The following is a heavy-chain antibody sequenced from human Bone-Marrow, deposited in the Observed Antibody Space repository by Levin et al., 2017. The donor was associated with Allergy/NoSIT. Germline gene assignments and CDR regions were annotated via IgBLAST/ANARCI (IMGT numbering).Heavy chain of an antibody. Sequence: GGSLRLSCAVSGFTFRNYYMSWVRQAPGTGLEWVAKIKEDGSDKYYVDSVKGRFTISRDNAKSSLFLQMNSLTVEDTAVYYCARDNGFKLDLWGRGTLVTVS. CDR2: IKEDGSDK. CDR1: GFTFRNYY. D-gene: IGHD5-24*01. V-gene: IGHV3-7*01. CDR3: ARDNGFKLDL. J-gene: IGHJ2*01.